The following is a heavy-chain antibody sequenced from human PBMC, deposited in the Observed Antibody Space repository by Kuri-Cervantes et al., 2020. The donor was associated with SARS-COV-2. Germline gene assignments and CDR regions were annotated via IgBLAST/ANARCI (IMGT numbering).Heavy chain of an antibody. D-gene: IGHD5-24*01. CDR2: IIPILGIA. CDR3: ARDPGEMATILVRDAFDI. J-gene: IGHJ3*02. CDR1: GGTFSSYA. V-gene: IGHV1-69*10. Sequence: SVKVSCKASGGTFSSYAISWVRQAPGQGLEWMGGIIPILGIANYAQKFQGRVTITADKSTSTAYMELSSLRSDDTAVYYCARDPGEMATILVRDAFDIWGQGTMVTVSS.